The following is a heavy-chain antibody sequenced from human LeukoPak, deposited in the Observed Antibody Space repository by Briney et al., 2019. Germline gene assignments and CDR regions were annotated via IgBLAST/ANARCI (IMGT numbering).Heavy chain of an antibody. D-gene: IGHD3-10*01. J-gene: IGHJ6*03. Sequence: GASVKVSCKASGYTFTSYGISWVRQAPGQGLEWMGWISAYNGNTNYAQKLQGRVTMTTDTSTSTAYMELRSLRSDGTAVYYCARAEYYYGSGSYSLPNYYYYYMDVWGKGTTVTVSS. CDR2: ISAYNGNT. V-gene: IGHV1-18*01. CDR1: GYTFTSYG. CDR3: ARAEYYYGSGSYSLPNYYYYYMDV.